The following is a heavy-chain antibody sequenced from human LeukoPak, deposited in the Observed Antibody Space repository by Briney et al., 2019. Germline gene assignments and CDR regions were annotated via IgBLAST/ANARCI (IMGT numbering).Heavy chain of an antibody. J-gene: IGHJ4*02. V-gene: IGHV1-8*01. CDR1: GYTFTTYD. CDR2: MNPNSGNK. Sequence: ASVEVSCKASGYTFTTYDINWVRQAPGQGLEWMGWMNPNSGNKGYAQKFQGRVTMTRNTSISTAYMELSSLRSEDTAVYYCARSGYCSSTSCWLIDYWGQGTLVTVSS. D-gene: IGHD2-2*01. CDR3: ARSGYCSSTSCWLIDY.